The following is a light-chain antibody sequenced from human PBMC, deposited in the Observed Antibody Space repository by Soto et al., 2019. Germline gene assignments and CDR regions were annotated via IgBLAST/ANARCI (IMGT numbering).Light chain of an antibody. J-gene: IGKJ4*01. CDR3: HQYYSIPFT. V-gene: IGKV4-1*01. CDR2: WAS. CDR1: QSVLYSSNNKNY. Sequence: DIVMTQSPDSLAVSLGERATINCKSSQSVLYSSNNKNYLAWYKQKPGQPPKLLIYWASTRESGVPDRFRGSGSGTDFTLTISSLQAEDVAVYCCHQYYSIPFTFGGGTKVEIK.